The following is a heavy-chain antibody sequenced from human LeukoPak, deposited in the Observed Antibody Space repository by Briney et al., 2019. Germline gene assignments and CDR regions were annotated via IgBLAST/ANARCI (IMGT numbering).Heavy chain of an antibody. CDR1: GFTLSNYA. V-gene: IGHV3-23*01. Sequence: GGSLRLSCAASGFTLSNYAMSWVRQAPGKGLEWVSTISSSSDSTYYTDSVKGRFTISRDNSKNTLYLQMNSLRAEDTAVYYCAKVRKATENDYWGQGTLVTVSS. CDR2: ISSSSDST. D-gene: IGHD5-12*01. J-gene: IGHJ4*02. CDR3: AKVRKATENDY.